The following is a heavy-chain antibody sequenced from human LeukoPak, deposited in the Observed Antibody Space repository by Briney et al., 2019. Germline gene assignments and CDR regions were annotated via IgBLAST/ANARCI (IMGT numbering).Heavy chain of an antibody. CDR3: ARGVGSGYLYYFDY. J-gene: IGHJ4*02. V-gene: IGHV1-69*05. CDR1: GYTFTGYF. D-gene: IGHD3-22*01. CDR2: IIPIFGTA. Sequence: GASVKVSCKASGYTFTGYFMHWVRQAPGQGLEWMGGIIPIFGTANYAQKFQGRVTITTDESTSTAYMELSSLRSEDAAVYYCARGVGSGYLYYFDYWGQGTLVTVSS.